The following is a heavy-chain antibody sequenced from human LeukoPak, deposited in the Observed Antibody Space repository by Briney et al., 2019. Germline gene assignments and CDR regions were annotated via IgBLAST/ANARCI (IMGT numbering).Heavy chain of an antibody. Sequence: ASVKVSCKASGYTFTSYGISWVRQAPGQGLEWMGWISAYNGNTHYAQKLQGRVTMTTDTSTSTTYMELRSLKSDNTAVYFCARAGTAILLSGTFYNYFDYWGQGTLVSVSS. J-gene: IGHJ4*02. D-gene: IGHD2/OR15-2a*01. CDR3: ARAGTAILLSGTFYNYFDY. CDR2: ISAYNGNT. V-gene: IGHV1-18*01. CDR1: GYTFTSYG.